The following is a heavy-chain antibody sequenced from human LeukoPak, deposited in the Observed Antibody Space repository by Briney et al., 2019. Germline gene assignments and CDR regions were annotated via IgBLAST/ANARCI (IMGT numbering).Heavy chain of an antibody. D-gene: IGHD5-12*01. CDR2: IIPILGIA. V-gene: IGHV1-69*04. J-gene: IGHJ4*02. Sequence: GSSVKVSCKASGGTFSSYAISWVRQAPGQGLEWMGRIIPILGIANYAQKFQGRVTITADKSTSTAYMELSSLRSEDTAVYYCAREWPRSKFDYWGQGTLVTVSS. CDR3: AREWPRSKFDY. CDR1: GGTFSSYA.